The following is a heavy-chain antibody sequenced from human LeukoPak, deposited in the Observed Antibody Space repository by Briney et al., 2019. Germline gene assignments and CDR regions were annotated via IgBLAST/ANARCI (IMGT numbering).Heavy chain of an antibody. D-gene: IGHD2/OR15-2a*01. CDR1: GFTFTNYW. J-gene: IGHJ4*02. Sequence: GGSLRLSCGASGFTFTNYWMHWVRQAPGKGLVWVSRVDGGGTGTSYADSVKGRFTISRDNAKNTVYLQMNSLRAEDTAVYYCTTTFEFWGQGTLVTVSS. V-gene: IGHV3-74*01. CDR3: TTTFEF. CDR2: VDGGGTGT.